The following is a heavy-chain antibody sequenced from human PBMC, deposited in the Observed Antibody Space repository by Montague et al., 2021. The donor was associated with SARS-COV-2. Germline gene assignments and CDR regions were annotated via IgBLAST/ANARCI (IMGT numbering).Heavy chain of an antibody. Sequence: SETLSLTCTVSFGSISTYYWSWTRQPPGKGLEWIGLIFYNGSTKYNPSLKRRVSISLDTSKNQFSLKLSSVTAADTAVYYCARQDAWAYCGDECYRGWFDSWGQGTLVTVSS. V-gene: IGHV4-59*01. CDR1: FGSISTYY. J-gene: IGHJ5*01. CDR2: IFYNGST. CDR3: ARQDAWAYCGDECYRGWFDS. D-gene: IGHD2-21*01.